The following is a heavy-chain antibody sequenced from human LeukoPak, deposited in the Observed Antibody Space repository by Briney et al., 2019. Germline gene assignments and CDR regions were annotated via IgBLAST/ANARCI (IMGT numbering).Heavy chain of an antibody. D-gene: IGHD3-10*01. J-gene: IGHJ3*02. CDR1: LGPISNDH. V-gene: IGHV4-4*07. CDR3: AKSNGYGLVDI. Sequence: SETLFLSCSVPLGPISNDHWTWIRQPAAKGLELIGRIYTSGSTTYNPSLKSRVPMSVDTSKNQFSLKLSSVTAADTAVYYCAKSNGYGLVDIWGQGTMVTVSS. CDR2: IYTSGST.